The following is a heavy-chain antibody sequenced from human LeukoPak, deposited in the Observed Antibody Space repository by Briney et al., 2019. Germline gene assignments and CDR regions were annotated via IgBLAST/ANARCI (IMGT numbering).Heavy chain of an antibody. CDR1: GYSISSGYY. V-gene: IGHV4-38-2*02. D-gene: IGHD2-15*01. J-gene: IGHJ4*02. Sequence: PSETLSLTCTVSGYSISSGYYWGWIRQPPGKGLEWIGSIYHSGRTFYNPSLKSRVTISVDTSKNQFSLKLSSVTAADTAVYYCARGVVAAPQTFDYWGQGTLVTVSS. CDR2: IYHSGRT. CDR3: ARGVVAAPQTFDY.